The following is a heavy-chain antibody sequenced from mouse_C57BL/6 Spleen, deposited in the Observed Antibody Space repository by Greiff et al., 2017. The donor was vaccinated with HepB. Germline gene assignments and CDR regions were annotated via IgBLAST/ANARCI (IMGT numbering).Heavy chain of an antibody. J-gene: IGHJ4*01. D-gene: IGHD2-2*01. CDR2: IDPETGGT. Sequence: VNVVESGAELVRPGASVTLSCKASGYTFTDYEMHWVKQTPVHGLEWIGAIDPETGGTAYNQKFKGKAILTADKSSSTAYMELRSLTSEDSAVYYCTRAGYDGNYYAVDYWGQGTSVTVSS. CDR3: TRAGYDGNYYAVDY. V-gene: IGHV1-15*01. CDR1: GYTFTDYE.